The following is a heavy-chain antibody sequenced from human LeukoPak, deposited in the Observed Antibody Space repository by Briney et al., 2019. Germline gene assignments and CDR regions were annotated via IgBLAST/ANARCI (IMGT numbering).Heavy chain of an antibody. CDR1: GFTFSSYA. Sequence: GGSLRLSCAASGFTFSSYAMSWVRQAPGKGLGWVSAISGSGGSTYYADSVKGRFTISRDNSKNTLYLQMNSLRAEDTAVYYCAKYKKGFMHYFDYWAQGTLVTVSS. CDR3: AKYKKGFMHYFDY. J-gene: IGHJ4*02. CDR2: ISGSGGST. V-gene: IGHV3-23*01. D-gene: IGHD3-16*01.